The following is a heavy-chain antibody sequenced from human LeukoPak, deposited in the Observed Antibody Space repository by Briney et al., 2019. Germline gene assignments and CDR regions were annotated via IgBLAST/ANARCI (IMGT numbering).Heavy chain of an antibody. Sequence: ASVKVSCKASGYTFASYDINWVRQATGQGLEWMGWMNPNSGNTGYAQKFQGRVTITRNTSISTAYMELSSLRSEDTAVYYCARGSADCSGGSCYNGGFFDYWGQGTLVTASS. CDR3: ARGSADCSGGSCYNGGFFDY. D-gene: IGHD2-15*01. CDR1: GYTFASYD. J-gene: IGHJ4*02. CDR2: MNPNSGNT. V-gene: IGHV1-8*03.